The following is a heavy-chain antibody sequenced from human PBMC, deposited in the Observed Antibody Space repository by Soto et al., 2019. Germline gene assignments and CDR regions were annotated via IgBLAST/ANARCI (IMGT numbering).Heavy chain of an antibody. Sequence: QVQLVESGGGVVQPGRSLRLSCAASGFTFSSYGMHWVRQAPVKGLEWVAILSYDGSNKYYAESVKGRFTISRCKSKKRLYLQMNSLSGADTAVYYCAKYRLANPPYYYDYYGLDVWGQGTTVTVSS. V-gene: IGHV3-30*18. D-gene: IGHD3-16*02. CDR3: AKYRLANPPYYYDYYGLDV. J-gene: IGHJ6*02. CDR2: LSYDGSNK. CDR1: GFTFSSYG.